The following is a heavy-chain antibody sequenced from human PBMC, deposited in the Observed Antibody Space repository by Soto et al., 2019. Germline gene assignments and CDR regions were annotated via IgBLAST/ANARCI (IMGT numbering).Heavy chain of an antibody. D-gene: IGHD6-6*01. J-gene: IGHJ4*02. Sequence: LSLTCAVYGGSFSGYYWCWIRQPPGTGLEWIGEINHSGSTNYNPSLKSRVTISVDTSKNKFSLKLSSVTAADTAVYYCASGGESRSSRLDYFDYWGQGTLVTVSS. CDR2: INHSGST. CDR1: GGSFSGYY. CDR3: ASGGESRSSRLDYFDY. V-gene: IGHV4-34*01.